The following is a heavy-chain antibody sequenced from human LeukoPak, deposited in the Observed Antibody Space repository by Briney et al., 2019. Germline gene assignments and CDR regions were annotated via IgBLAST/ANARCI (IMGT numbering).Heavy chain of an antibody. CDR1: GGSFSGYY. J-gene: IGHJ5*02. D-gene: IGHD3-3*01. CDR3: ARAETYDFWSGYYRRWFDP. V-gene: IGHV4-34*01. CDR2: INHSGST. Sequence: SETLSLTCAVYGGSFSGYYWSWIRQPPGKGLEWIGEINHSGSTNYNPSLKSRVTISVDTSKNQFSLKLSSVTAADTAVYYCARAETYDFWSGYYRRWFDPWGQGTLVTVSS.